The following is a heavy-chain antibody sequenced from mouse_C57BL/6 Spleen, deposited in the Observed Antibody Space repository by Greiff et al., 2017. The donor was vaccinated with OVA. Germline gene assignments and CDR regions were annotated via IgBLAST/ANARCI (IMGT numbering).Heavy chain of an antibody. V-gene: IGHV10-3*01. D-gene: IGHD1-1*01. CDR3: VRDYYGSSYWFAY. CDR1: GFTFNTYA. J-gene: IGHJ3*01. CDR2: IRSKSSNYAT. Sequence: EVQLVESGGGLVQPKGSLKLSCAASGFTFNTYAMHWVRQAPGKGLEWVARIRSKSSNYATYYADSVKDRFTISRDDSQSMLYLQMNNLKTEDTAMYYCVRDYYGSSYWFAYWGQGTLVTVSA.